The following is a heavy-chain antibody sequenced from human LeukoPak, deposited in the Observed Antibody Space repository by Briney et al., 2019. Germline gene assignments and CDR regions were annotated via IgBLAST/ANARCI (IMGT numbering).Heavy chain of an antibody. V-gene: IGHV3-23*01. J-gene: IGHJ4*02. CDR3: AKVLGYLTGYHYFDY. CDR2: ISGSGGST. Sequence: GGSLRLSYAASGFTFSSYAMGWVRQAPGKGLEWVSAISGSGGSTYYADSVKGRFTISRDNSKNTLYLQMNSLRAEDTAVYYCAKVLGYLTGYHYFDYWGQGTLVTVSS. CDR1: GFTFSSYA. D-gene: IGHD2-8*02.